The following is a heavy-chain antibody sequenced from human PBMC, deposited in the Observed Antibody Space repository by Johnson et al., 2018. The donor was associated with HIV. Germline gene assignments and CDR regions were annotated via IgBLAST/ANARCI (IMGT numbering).Heavy chain of an antibody. V-gene: IGHV3-30*04. J-gene: IGHJ3*02. CDR2: ISSDESNK. D-gene: IGHD1-26*01. Sequence: VQLVESGGGVVQPGRSLRLSCAASGFTFSTYAMHWVRQAPGKGLEWVAVISSDESNKYYADSVKGRFTISRDNSKNTLYLQMNSLRAEDTAVYYCAKTYSGSNRDAFDIWGQGTMVTVSS. CDR1: GFTFSTYA. CDR3: AKTYSGSNRDAFDI.